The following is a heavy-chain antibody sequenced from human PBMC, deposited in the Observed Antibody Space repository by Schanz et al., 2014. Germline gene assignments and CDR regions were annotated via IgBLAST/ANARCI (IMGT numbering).Heavy chain of an antibody. D-gene: IGHD3-16*01. CDR2: ITAYNGDT. J-gene: IGHJ2*01. CDR3: VRVPSRDVSFDL. V-gene: IGHV1-18*01. CDR1: GYTFTSHG. Sequence: QVQLVQSGAEVKKPGASVKVSCKASGYTFTSHGISWVRQAPGQGLEWMGWITAYNGDTNYALKLQGRVTMTTDTSTGTAYMELSSLRSDDTAHYYCVRVPSRDVSFDLWGRGTLVTVSS.